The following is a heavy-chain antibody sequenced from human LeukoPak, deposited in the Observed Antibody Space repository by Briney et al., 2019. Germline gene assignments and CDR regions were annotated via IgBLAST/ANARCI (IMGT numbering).Heavy chain of an antibody. CDR3: ARITVVHENRFDP. CDR1: GFTFSDYY. V-gene: IGHV3-11*03. D-gene: IGHD4-23*01. Sequence: KPGGSLRLSCAASGFTFSDYYMSWIRQAPGKGLEWVSYISSSSSYTNYADSVKGRFTISRDNAKNSLYLQMNSLRAEDTAVYYCARITVVHENRFDPWGQGTLVTVSS. J-gene: IGHJ5*02. CDR2: ISSSSSYT.